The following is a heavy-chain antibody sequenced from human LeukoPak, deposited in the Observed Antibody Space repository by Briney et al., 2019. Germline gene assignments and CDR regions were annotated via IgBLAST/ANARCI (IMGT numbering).Heavy chain of an antibody. D-gene: IGHD3-3*01. CDR2: IYTSGTT. CDR3: ASHRYYDFWSVPPDYMDV. J-gene: IGHJ6*03. V-gene: IGHV4-61*02. CDR1: GGSISSGSYY. Sequence: PSETLSLTCNVSGGSISSGSYYWSWIRQPAGKGLEWIGRIYTSGTTNYNPSLKSRVTISVDTSKNQFSLKLSSVAAADTAVYYCASHRYYDFWSVPPDYMDVWGKGTTVTVSS.